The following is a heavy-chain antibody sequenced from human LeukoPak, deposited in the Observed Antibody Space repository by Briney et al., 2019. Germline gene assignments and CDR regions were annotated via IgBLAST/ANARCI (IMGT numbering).Heavy chain of an antibody. J-gene: IGHJ4*02. D-gene: IGHD2-8*02. CDR3: AKDGSWSCTD. V-gene: IGHV3-30*02. CDR1: GFTFSSSA. Sequence: PGGSLRLSCGASGFTFSSSAMHWVRQGPGKGLGWVAYIAHHGNNKYYADSVKGRFTISRDSSKGSLYLQMNSLRADDTAVYYCAKDGSWSCTDWGQGTLVRVSS. CDR2: IAHHGNNK.